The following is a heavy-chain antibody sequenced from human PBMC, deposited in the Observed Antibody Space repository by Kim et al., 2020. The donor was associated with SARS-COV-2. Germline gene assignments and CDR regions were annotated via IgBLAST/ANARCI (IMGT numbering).Heavy chain of an antibody. D-gene: IGHD3-10*01. V-gene: IGHV4-61*01. J-gene: IGHJ4*01. CDR2: IFHRGTT. CDR1: GGSVNSAHHY. CDR3: TRAYYNYGSGAPFYYF. Sequence: SETLSLTCTVSGGSVNSAHHYWSWIRQPPGKELEWIASIFHRGTTDYSPSLDSRVAISVDTSKNQFSLTLNSVTAADTAVYYCTRAYYNYGSGAPFYYF.